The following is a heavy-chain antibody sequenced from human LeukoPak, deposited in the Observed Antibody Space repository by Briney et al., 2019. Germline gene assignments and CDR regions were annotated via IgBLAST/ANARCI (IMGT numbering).Heavy chain of an antibody. Sequence: SETLSLTCTVSGYSISSGCYWGWIRQPPGKGLEWIGSIYHSGSTYYNPSLKSRVTISVDTSKNQFSLKLSSVTAADTAVYYCARDYVVEYDFWSGYRRVDAFDIWGQGTMVTVSS. V-gene: IGHV4-38-2*02. J-gene: IGHJ3*02. CDR3: ARDYVVEYDFWSGYRRVDAFDI. CDR2: IYHSGST. D-gene: IGHD3-3*01. CDR1: GYSISSGCY.